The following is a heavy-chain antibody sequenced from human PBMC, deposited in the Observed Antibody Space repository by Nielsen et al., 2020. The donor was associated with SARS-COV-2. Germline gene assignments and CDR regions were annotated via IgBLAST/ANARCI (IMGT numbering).Heavy chain of an antibody. Sequence: GSLRLSCAASGFTFSSYAMHWVRQAPGKGLEWVAVISYDGSNKYYADSVKGRFTISRDNSKNTLYLQMNSLRAEDTAVYYCARDLSGVVAATSMADYWGQGTLVTVSS. J-gene: IGHJ4*02. V-gene: IGHV3-30-3*01. CDR2: ISYDGSNK. D-gene: IGHD2-15*01. CDR1: GFTFSSYA. CDR3: ARDLSGVVAATSMADY.